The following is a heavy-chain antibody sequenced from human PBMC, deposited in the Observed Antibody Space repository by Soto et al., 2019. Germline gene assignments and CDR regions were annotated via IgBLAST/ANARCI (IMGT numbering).Heavy chain of an antibody. CDR3: AKLLGPSWLQDGYVFGI. J-gene: IGHJ3*02. CDR2: ISGSGGST. V-gene: IGHV3-23*01. D-gene: IGHD6-19*01. CDR1: GFTFSSYA. Sequence: GGSLRLSCAASGFTFSSYAMSWVRQAPGKGLEWVSAISGSGGSTYYADSVKGRFTISRDNSKNTLYLQMNSLRAEDTAVYYCAKLLGPSWLQDGYVFGIGGQGTMDTGSS.